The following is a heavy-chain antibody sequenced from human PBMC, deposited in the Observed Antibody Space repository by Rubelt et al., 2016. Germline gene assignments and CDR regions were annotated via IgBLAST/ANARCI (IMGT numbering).Heavy chain of an antibody. Sequence: QVQLQQWGAGLVKPSETLSLTCAVYGGSFSGYSWTWIRQPPGKGLEWLGEIDHSGNTDYIPSLKSRVSISVDTSKKQISLKMTAVTAGETAVDYCARHDTGSCLFDFWGQGTPVTVSS. J-gene: IGHJ4*02. CDR3: ARHDTGSCLFDF. V-gene: IGHV4-34*01. CDR1: GGSFSGYS. CDR2: IDHSGNT. D-gene: IGHD1-26*01.